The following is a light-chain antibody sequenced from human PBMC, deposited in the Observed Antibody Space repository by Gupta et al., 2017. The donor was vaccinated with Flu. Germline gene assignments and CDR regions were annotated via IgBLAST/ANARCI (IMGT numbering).Light chain of an antibody. CDR1: QSISSW. V-gene: IGKV1-5*03. Sequence: RSTLSASVGDRVSITCRASQSISSWLAWYQQKPGKAPKLLIYKASSVESGVPSRFSGSGSGTEFTLTISSLQPDDFATYYCQQDNSYSGTFGQGTKVEIK. CDR2: KAS. J-gene: IGKJ1*01. CDR3: QQDNSYSGT.